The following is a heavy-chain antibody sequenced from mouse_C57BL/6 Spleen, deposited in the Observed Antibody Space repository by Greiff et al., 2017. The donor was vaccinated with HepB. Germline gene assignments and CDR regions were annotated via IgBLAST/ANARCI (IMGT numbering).Heavy chain of an antibody. V-gene: IGHV1-81*01. CDR2: IYPRSGNT. CDR3: ARWRGITTVVATPAWFAY. Sequence: QVQLKESGAELARPGASVKLSCTASGYTFTSYGISWVKQRTGQGLEWIGEIYPRSGNTYYNEKFKGKATLTADKSSSTAYMELRSLTSEDSAVYFCARWRGITTVVATPAWFAYWGQGTLVTVSA. CDR1: GYTFTSYG. D-gene: IGHD1-1*01. J-gene: IGHJ3*01.